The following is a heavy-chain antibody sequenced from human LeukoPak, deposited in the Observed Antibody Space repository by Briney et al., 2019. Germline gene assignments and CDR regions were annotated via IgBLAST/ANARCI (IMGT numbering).Heavy chain of an antibody. D-gene: IGHD1-1*01. Sequence: GGSLRLSCAASGFTFSRYEMNWVRQAPGKGLEWVSYISSSDSSIYYADSVKGRFTISRDNAKNSLYLQMNSLRAEDTAVYYCARQQPRVQLDYWGQGTLVTVSS. J-gene: IGHJ4*02. CDR1: GFTFSRYE. CDR3: ARQQPRVQLDY. V-gene: IGHV3-48*03. CDR2: ISSSDSSI.